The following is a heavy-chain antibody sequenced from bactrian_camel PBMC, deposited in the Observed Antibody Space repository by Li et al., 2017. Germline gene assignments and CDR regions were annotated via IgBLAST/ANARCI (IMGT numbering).Heavy chain of an antibody. CDR1: YSGNMP. Sequence: HVQLVESGGGSAQAGASLNLSCTATYSGNMPCMAWYRQAPGKECELVSTIDYTGDPYYRPDVKGRFTISRDSAKSTLYLQMNEVKPEDAAVYYCARPTGDECLSLREYAYWGQGTQVTVS. J-gene: IGHJ4*01. V-gene: IGHV3S57*01. CDR3: ARPTGDECLSLREYAY. CDR2: IDYTGDP.